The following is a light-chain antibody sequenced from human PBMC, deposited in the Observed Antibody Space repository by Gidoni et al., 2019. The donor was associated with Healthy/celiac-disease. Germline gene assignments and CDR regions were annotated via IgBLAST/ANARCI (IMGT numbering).Light chain of an antibody. Sequence: DSQMTQSPSSLSASVGDRVTITCQASQDISNYLNWYQQNPGKAPKLLIYDASNLETGVPSRFSGSGSGTDFTFTISSLQPEDIATYYCQQYDNLPPVYTFGQGTKLEIK. CDR2: DAS. CDR1: QDISNY. CDR3: QQYDNLPPVYT. J-gene: IGKJ2*01. V-gene: IGKV1-33*01.